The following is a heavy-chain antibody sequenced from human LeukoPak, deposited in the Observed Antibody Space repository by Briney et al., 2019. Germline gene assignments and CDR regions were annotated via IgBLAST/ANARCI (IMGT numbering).Heavy chain of an antibody. D-gene: IGHD6-19*01. Sequence: GASVKVSCKVSGYTLTELSMHWVRQAPGKGFEWMGGFDPEDGETIYAQKFQGRVTMTEDTSTDTAYMELSSLRSEDTAVYYCATEQPVAGTGGDAFDYWGQGTLVTVSS. CDR2: FDPEDGET. J-gene: IGHJ4*02. CDR1: GYTLTELS. V-gene: IGHV1-24*01. CDR3: ATEQPVAGTGGDAFDY.